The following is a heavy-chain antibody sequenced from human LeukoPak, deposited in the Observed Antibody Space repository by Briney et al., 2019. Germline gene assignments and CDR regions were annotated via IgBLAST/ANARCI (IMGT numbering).Heavy chain of an antibody. D-gene: IGHD2-2*01. J-gene: IGHJ4*02. CDR3: ARSPRVAGSRYYFDY. Sequence: PGRSLRLSCAASGFTFSSYAMHWVRQAPGKGLEWVAVISYDGSNKYYADSVKGRFTISRDNSENTLYLQMNSLRSEDTAVCYCARSPRVAGSRYYFDYWGQGTLVTVSS. V-gene: IGHV3-30*04. CDR2: ISYDGSNK. CDR1: GFTFSSYA.